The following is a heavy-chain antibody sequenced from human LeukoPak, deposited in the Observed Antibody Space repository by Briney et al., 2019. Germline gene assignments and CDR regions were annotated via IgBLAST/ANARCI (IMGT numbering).Heavy chain of an antibody. V-gene: IGHV3-49*04. J-gene: IGHJ6*03. CDR2: ISSKACGGTT. CDR3: TREGEPSKLYYYYYYMDV. D-gene: IGHD3-16*01. CDR1: GFTFGDYA. Sequence: PGGSLRLSCTASGFTFGDYAMSWVRQAPGKGLEWVGFISSKACGGTTEYAASVKGRFTISRDDSKSIAYLQINSLKTEDTAVYYCTREGEPSKLYYYYYYMDVWGKGTTVTVSS.